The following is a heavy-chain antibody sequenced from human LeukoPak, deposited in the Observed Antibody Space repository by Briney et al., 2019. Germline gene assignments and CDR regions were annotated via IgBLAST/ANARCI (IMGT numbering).Heavy chain of an antibody. CDR3: ARVGGGCSTTSCPDY. Sequence: GGSLRLSCAASGFTFSNYEINWVRQAPGKGLEWVSYISNSGSAIYYADSVKGRFTVSRDNAKNSLYLQMNSLRAEDTAVYYCARVGGGCSTTSCPDYWGQGTLVAVSS. CDR1: GFTFSNYE. CDR2: ISNSGSAI. J-gene: IGHJ4*02. V-gene: IGHV3-48*03. D-gene: IGHD2-2*01.